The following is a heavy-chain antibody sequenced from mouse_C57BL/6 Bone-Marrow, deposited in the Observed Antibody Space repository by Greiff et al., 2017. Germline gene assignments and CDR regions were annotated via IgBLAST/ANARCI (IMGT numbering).Heavy chain of an antibody. CDR3: ASYGYDGYAMDY. V-gene: IGHV5-4*03. D-gene: IGHD2-2*01. J-gene: IGHJ4*01. CDR1: GFTFSSYA. Sequence: EVKLMESGGGLVKPGGSLKLSCAASGFTFSSYAMSWVRQTPEKRLEWVATISDGGSYTYYPDNVKGRFTISRDNAKNNLYLQMSHLKSEDTAMYHCASYGYDGYAMDYWGQGTSVTVSS. CDR2: ISDGGSYT.